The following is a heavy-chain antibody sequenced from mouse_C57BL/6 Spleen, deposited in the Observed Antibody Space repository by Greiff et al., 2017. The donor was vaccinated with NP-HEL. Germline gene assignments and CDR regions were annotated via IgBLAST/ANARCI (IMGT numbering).Heavy chain of an antibody. J-gene: IGHJ4*01. Sequence: QVQLQQPGAELVKPGASVTLSCKASGYTFTSYWMHWVKQRPGQGLEWIGMIHPNSGRTNYNEKFKSKATLTVDKSSSTAYMQLSSLTSEDSAVYYCASSYYGSSDAMDYWGQGTSVTVSS. D-gene: IGHD1-1*01. V-gene: IGHV1-64*01. CDR3: ASSYYGSSDAMDY. CDR2: IHPNSGRT. CDR1: GYTFTSYW.